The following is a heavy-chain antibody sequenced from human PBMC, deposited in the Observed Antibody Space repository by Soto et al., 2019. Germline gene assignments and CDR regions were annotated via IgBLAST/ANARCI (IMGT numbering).Heavy chain of an antibody. CDR3: ARAIVRRYFQH. Sequence: EVQLVESGGGLVQPGGSLRLSCAASGFTVSSNYMSWVRQALGKGLEWVSVIYSGGSTYYADSVKGRFTISRDNSKNTLYLQMNSLRAEDTAVYYCARAIVRRYFQHWGQGTLVTVSS. D-gene: IGHD2-15*01. J-gene: IGHJ1*01. V-gene: IGHV3-66*01. CDR2: IYSGGST. CDR1: GFTVSSNY.